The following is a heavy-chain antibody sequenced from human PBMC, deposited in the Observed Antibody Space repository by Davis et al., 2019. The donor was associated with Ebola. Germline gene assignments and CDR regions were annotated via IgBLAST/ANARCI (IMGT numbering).Heavy chain of an antibody. V-gene: IGHV3-53*01. D-gene: IGHD2-2*01. CDR3: ARTLHAYRYYGLDV. CDR2: IDNDGRT. CDR1: GFTVISNY. J-gene: IGHJ6*02. Sequence: PGGSLRLSCAASGFTVISNYMNWVRQTPGKGLEWVSVIDNDGRTKYADSVMGRFTISRDNSKNTVSLHINNVRVDDTAVYYCARTLHAYRYYGLDVWGHGTTVTVSS.